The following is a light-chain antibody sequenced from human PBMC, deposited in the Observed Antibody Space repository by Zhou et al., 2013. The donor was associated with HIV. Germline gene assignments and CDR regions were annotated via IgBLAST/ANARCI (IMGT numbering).Light chain of an antibody. CDR3: QQSYTTPRT. V-gene: IGKV1-39*01. CDR2: GAT. J-gene: IGKJ4*01. Sequence: DIQMTQSPSSLSASVGDKVTITCRASQTISTHLNWYQQKLGKAPNLLIHGATNLASGVPSRFSGSGSGTNFVLTISSLQPEDFATYFCQQSYTTPRTFGGGRRWTS. CDR1: QTISTH.